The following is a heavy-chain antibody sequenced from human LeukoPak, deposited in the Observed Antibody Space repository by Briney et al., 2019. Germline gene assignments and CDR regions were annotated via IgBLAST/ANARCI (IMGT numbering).Heavy chain of an antibody. V-gene: IGHV3-23*01. J-gene: IGHJ4*02. CDR1: GFTFSNYA. CDR3: AKGVNYYDSSTDY. CDR2: ISGSGGST. D-gene: IGHD3-22*01. Sequence: HPGGSLRLSCAASGFTFSNYAMTWVRQAPGKGLEWVSTISGSGGSTYYADSVKGRFTVSRDNSKNTLYLQMNSLRAEDTAVYYCAKGVNYYDSSTDYWGQGTLVTVSS.